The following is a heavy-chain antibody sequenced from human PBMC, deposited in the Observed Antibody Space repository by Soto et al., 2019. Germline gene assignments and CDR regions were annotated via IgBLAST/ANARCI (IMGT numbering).Heavy chain of an antibody. CDR3: ATGSDSSGYYYHASRWYYFDY. D-gene: IGHD3-22*01. J-gene: IGHJ4*02. CDR1: GYTFTSYA. V-gene: IGHV1-3*01. Sequence: GASVKVCCKASGYTFTSYAMHWVRQAPGQRLEWMGWINAGNGNTKYSQKFQGRVTITRDTSASTAYMELSSLRSEDTAVYYCATGSDSSGYYYHASRWYYFDYWGQGTLVTVSS. CDR2: INAGNGNT.